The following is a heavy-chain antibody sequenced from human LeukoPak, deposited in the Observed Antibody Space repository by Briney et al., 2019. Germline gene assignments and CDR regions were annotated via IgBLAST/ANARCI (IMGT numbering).Heavy chain of an antibody. CDR1: GGSFGGYY. V-gene: IGHV4-34*01. CDR2: INHSRST. J-gene: IGHJ3*02. Sequence: SETLSLTCAVYGGSFGGYYWSWIRQPPGKGLEWIGEINHSRSTNYNPSLKSRVTISVDTSKNQFSLKLSSVTAADTAVYYCASNPLYYYDKNAFDIWGQGTMVTVSS. D-gene: IGHD3-22*01. CDR3: ASNPLYYYDKNAFDI.